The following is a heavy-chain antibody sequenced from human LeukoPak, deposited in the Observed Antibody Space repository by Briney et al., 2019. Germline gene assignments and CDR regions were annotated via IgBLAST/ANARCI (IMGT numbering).Heavy chain of an antibody. D-gene: IGHD6-19*01. CDR1: GFTFSNYA. J-gene: IGHJ5*02. CDR3: AKDLAVAGNWFDP. CDR2: ISGSGGNT. V-gene: IGHV3-23*01. Sequence: GGSLRLSCAASGFTFSNYAMGWVRQAPGKGLEWVSAISGSGGNTYYADSVKGRFTISRDNSKSTLYLQMNSLRAGDTAVYYCAKDLAVAGNWFDPWGQGTLVTVSS.